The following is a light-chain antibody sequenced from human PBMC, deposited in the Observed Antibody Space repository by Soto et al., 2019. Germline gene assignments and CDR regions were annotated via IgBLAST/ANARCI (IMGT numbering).Light chain of an antibody. CDR1: SSDIGGYKF. CDR3: SSFSSSTTLLV. J-gene: IGLJ3*02. Sequence: QSALTQPASVSGSPGQSLTISCTVTSSDIGGYKFVSWYQQHPGKAPKVIIYEVSNRPSGVSSRFSGAKSGNTASLTISGLQAEDEADYYCSSFSSSTTLLVFGGGTQLTVL. V-gene: IGLV2-14*03. CDR2: EVS.